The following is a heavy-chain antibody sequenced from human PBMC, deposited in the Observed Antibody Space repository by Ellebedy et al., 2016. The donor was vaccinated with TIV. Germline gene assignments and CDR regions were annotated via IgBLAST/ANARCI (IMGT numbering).Heavy chain of an antibody. CDR3: ARDHIPVVVPAAIAFDP. CDR1: GFTFSDYY. J-gene: IGHJ5*02. V-gene: IGHV3-11*06. CDR2: ISSSSSYT. D-gene: IGHD2-2*02. Sequence: GESLKISCAASGFTFSDYYMSWIRQAPGKGLEWVSYISSSSSYTNYADSVKGRLTVSRDNAKNSLYLQMNSLRVEDTAVYYCARDHIPVVVPAAIAFDPWGQGTLVTVSS.